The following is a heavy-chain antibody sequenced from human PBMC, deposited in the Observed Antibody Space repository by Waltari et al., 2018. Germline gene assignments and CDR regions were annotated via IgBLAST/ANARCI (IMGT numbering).Heavy chain of an antibody. CDR2: IYTSGST. D-gene: IGHD3-22*01. V-gene: IGHV4-61*02. J-gene: IGHJ2*01. CDR3: ARDSHWDSSGYPYWYFDL. Sequence: QVQLQESGPGLVKPSQTLSLTCTVSGGSISSGSYYWSWIRQPAGKGLEWIGRIYTSGSTNYNPSLKSRVTISVDTSKNQFSLKLSSVTAADTAVYYCARDSHWDSSGYPYWYFDLWGRGTLVTVSS. CDR1: GGSISSGSYY.